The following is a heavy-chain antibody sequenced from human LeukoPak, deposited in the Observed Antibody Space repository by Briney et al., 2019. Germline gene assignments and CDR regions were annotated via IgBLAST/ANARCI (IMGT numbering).Heavy chain of an antibody. CDR2: ISSSSTYI. D-gene: IGHD6-13*01. CDR3: ARDASTIATAATNFQH. J-gene: IGHJ1*01. CDR1: GFTFSNFN. Sequence: GGSLRLSCAASGFTFSNFNMDWVSQAPGKGLEWVSSISSSSTYIHYADSVKGRFTISRDNAKNSLYLHMNSLRAEDTAVYYCARDASTIATAATNFQHWGQGTLVTVSS. V-gene: IGHV3-21*01.